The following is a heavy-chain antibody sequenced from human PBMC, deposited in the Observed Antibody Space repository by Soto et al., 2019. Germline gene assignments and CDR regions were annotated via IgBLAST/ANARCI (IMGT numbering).Heavy chain of an antibody. D-gene: IGHD4-4*01. CDR1: GGSFSGYY. CDR2: INHSGST. Sequence: PSETLSLTCAVYGGSFSGYYWSWIRQPPGKGLEWIGEINHSGSTNYNPSLKSRVTISVDTSKNQFSLKLSSVTAADTAVYYCARVILFTTVTIRYYRMAVSAQGSSVPVSS. V-gene: IGHV4-34*01. CDR3: ARVILFTTVTIRYYRMAV. J-gene: IGHJ6*02.